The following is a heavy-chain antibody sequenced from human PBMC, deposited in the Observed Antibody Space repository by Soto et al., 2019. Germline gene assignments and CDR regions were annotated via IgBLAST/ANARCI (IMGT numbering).Heavy chain of an antibody. CDR2: IIPIFGTA. J-gene: IGHJ6*02. CDR3: ARTLEAHPYYYYGMDV. Sequence: GASVKVSCKASGGTFSSYAISWVRQAPGQGLEWMGGIIPIFGTANYAQKFQGRVTITADESTSTAYMELSSLRSEDTAVYYCARTLEAHPYYYYGMDVWGQGTTVTVSS. V-gene: IGHV1-69*13. CDR1: GGTFSSYA.